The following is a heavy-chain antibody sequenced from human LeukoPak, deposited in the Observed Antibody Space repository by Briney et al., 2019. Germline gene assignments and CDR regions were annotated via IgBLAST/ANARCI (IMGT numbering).Heavy chain of an antibody. CDR1: GFTLSDYY. CDR3: ARRTSHSYFDS. Sequence: GGSLRLSCSAAGFTLSDYYMGWVRQGPGKGLEWISYISGGGDTIYAADSLKGRFTISRDNAKNSLHLQMNSLRSEDTAVYYCARRTSHSYFDSWGQGTLVTVSS. D-gene: IGHD3/OR15-3a*01. CDR2: ISGGGDTI. V-gene: IGHV3-11*01. J-gene: IGHJ4*02.